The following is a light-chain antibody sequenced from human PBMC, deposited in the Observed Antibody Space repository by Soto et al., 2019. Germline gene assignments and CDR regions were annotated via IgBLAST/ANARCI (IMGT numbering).Light chain of an antibody. CDR2: FEGSGSY. V-gene: IGLV4-60*02. CDR1: SGHSSNI. Sequence: QSVLTQSSSASASLGSSVKLTCTLSSGHSSNIIAWHQQQPGKAPRYLMRFEGSGSYNKGSEIPDRFAGSSSGADRYLTISHLQFEDEAEYFCETWDSNTRVFGGGTQLTVL. CDR3: ETWDSNTRV. J-gene: IGLJ3*02.